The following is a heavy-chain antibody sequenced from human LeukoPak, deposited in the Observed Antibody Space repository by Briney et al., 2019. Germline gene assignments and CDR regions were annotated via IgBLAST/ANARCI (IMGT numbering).Heavy chain of an antibody. V-gene: IGHV3-20*04. CDR1: GFTFDDYG. CDR2: INWNGGST. J-gene: IGHJ6*03. Sequence: GGSLRLSCAASGFTFDDYGMSWVRQAPGKGLEWVSGINWNGGSTGYADSVKGRFTISRDNAKNSLSLQMNSLRAEDTAVYYCARDGATGYYYYMDVWGKGTTVTISS. D-gene: IGHD1-26*01. CDR3: ARDGATGYYYYMDV.